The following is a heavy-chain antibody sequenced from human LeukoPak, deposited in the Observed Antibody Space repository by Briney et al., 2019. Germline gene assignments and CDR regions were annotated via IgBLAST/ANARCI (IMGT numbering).Heavy chain of an antibody. Sequence: KTSETLSLTCAVSGGSVSSGGYSWSWIRQPPGKGLEWIGYIYHSGSTYYNPSLKSRVTISVDRSKNQFSLKLSSVTAAETAGYYCARGGFVSNWFDPWGQGTLVTVSS. CDR1: GGSVSSGGYS. J-gene: IGHJ5*02. CDR2: IYHSGST. V-gene: IGHV4-30-2*01. CDR3: ARGGFVSNWFDP.